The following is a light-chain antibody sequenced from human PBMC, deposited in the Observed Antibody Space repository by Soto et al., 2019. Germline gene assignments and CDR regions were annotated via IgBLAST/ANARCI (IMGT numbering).Light chain of an antibody. V-gene: IGKV3-11*01. CDR3: QQRSDWPRT. Sequence: EIVLTQSPATLSLSPGERATLSCRASQSVSSYFAWYQQKPGQAPRLLIYDASNRATGIPARFSGSGSGTEFTLTISSLESEDFAVYYCQQRSDWPRTFGQGTKVEIK. CDR2: DAS. CDR1: QSVSSY. J-gene: IGKJ1*01.